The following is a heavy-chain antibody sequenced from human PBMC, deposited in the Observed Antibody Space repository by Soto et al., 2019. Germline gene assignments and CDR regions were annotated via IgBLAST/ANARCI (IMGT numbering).Heavy chain of an antibody. CDR1: GGSISSYY. J-gene: IGHJ4*02. CDR3: ARGGLISAGTLDY. D-gene: IGHD6-13*01. Sequence: PSETLSLTCAVSGGSISSYYWSWVRQPPGKALEWIGYVYYSGSTNYNPSPESRVTLSVDMSKNQFSLKVNSVTAADTAVYYCARGGLISAGTLDYWGQGTPVTVSS. V-gene: IGHV4-59*01. CDR2: VYYSGST.